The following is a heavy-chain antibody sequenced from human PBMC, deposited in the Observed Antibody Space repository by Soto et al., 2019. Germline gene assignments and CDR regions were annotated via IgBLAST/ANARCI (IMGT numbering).Heavy chain of an antibody. CDR1: GFTFSSYW. J-gene: IGHJ6*02. CDR3: ARPGAYSPLKIYYYYYGMDV. CDR2: IKQDGSEK. V-gene: IGHV3-7*01. Sequence: EVQLVESGGGLVQPGGSLRLSCAASGFTFSSYWMSWVRQAPGKGLEWVANIKQDGSEKYYVDSVKGRFTISRDNAKNSLYLQMNSLRAEDTAVYYCARPGAYSPLKIYYYYYGMDVWGQGTTVTVSS. D-gene: IGHD1-26*01.